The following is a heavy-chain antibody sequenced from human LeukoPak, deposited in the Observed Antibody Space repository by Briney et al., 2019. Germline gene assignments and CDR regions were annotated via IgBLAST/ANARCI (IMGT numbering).Heavy chain of an antibody. CDR1: GGSFSGYY. CDR2: INHSGST. V-gene: IGHV4-34*01. J-gene: IGHJ4*02. Sequence: SETLSLTCAVYGGSFSGYYWSWIRQPPGKGLEWIGEINHSGSTNYNPSLKSRVTISVDTSKNQFSLKLSSVTAADTAVYYCARHVGGTYYFDYWGQGTLVTVSS. CDR3: ARHVGGTYYFDY. D-gene: IGHD1/OR15-1a*01.